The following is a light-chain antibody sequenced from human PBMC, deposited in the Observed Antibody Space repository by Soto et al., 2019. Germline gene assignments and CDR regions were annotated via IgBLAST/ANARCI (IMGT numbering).Light chain of an antibody. Sequence: DIQVTQSPSSLSASVGDRVTITCRASQSIGTYLNWYHQKPGKAPQLLIYGASTLQSGVPSRFSASGSATHFTLTINSLQPEDFGTYSCQQSYSTPTFGQGTRLEIK. CDR3: QQSYSTPT. CDR2: GAS. CDR1: QSIGTY. V-gene: IGKV1-39*01. J-gene: IGKJ5*01.